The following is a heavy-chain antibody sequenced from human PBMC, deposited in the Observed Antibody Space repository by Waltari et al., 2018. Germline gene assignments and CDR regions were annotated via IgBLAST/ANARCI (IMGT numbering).Heavy chain of an antibody. CDR2: IKPGGTYT. CDR1: GFTFRPYW. Sequence: EVQLVESGGCLVQPGGSLSLSCPASGFTFRPYWMHGVRQDPGTGLVWVSHIKPGGTYTGYADSVKGRFTISRDDAKNTLYLQMNSLRVEDTAIYYCVGQIATGYWGQGTLVTVSS. CDR3: VGQIATGY. J-gene: IGHJ4*02. V-gene: IGHV3-74*01. D-gene: IGHD6-13*01.